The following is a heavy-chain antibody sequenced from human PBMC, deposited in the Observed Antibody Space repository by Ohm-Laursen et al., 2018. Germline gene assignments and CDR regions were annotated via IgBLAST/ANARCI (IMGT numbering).Heavy chain of an antibody. V-gene: IGHV3-48*03. CDR1: GFTFSSYE. Sequence: SLRLSCTASGFTFSSYEMNWVRQAPGKGLEWVSYISSSGSTIYYADSVKGRFTISRDNAKNSLYLQMSSLRAEDTAIYYCARIGHYYDSSGYYKPFDYWGQGTLVTVSS. D-gene: IGHD3-22*01. CDR3: ARIGHYYDSSGYYKPFDY. J-gene: IGHJ4*02. CDR2: ISSSGSTI.